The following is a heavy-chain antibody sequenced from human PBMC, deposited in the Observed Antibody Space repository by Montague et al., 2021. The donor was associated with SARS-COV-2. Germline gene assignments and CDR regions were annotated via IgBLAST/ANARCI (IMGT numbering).Heavy chain of an antibody. CDR2: INHSGST. J-gene: IGHJ3*02. D-gene: IGHD1-14*01. CDR3: ARGMYGLTETTDAFDI. Sequence: SETLSLTCAVYGGSLSGYYWAWIRQTPAKGLEWIGEINHSGSTNYNPSLKSRFTISVDTSKKQFSLKLNSMTAADTAVYYCARGMYGLTETTDAFDIWGQGTMVSVSS. V-gene: IGHV4-34*01. CDR1: GGSLSGYY.